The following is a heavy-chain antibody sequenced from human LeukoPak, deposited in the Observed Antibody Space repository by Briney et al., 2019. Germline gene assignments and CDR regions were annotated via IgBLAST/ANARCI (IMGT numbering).Heavy chain of an antibody. Sequence: TGGSLTLSCAASGFAFSSLAMGWVRQAPGKGLEGVSVICDSGRITYYADSVKGRFTISRDSSKNTLFLQMNSLGAEDTAVYYCAKDDRRTNGWYFFDYWGQGTLVTVSS. CDR2: ICDSGRIT. D-gene: IGHD6-19*01. J-gene: IGHJ4*02. CDR1: GFAFSSLA. CDR3: AKDDRRTNGWYFFDY. V-gene: IGHV3-23*01.